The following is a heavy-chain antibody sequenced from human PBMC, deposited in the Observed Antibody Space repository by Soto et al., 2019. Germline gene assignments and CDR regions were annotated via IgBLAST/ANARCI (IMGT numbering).Heavy chain of an antibody. CDR2: ISGSGGST. Sequence: PGGSLRLSCAASGFTFSSYAMSWVRQAPGKGLEWVSAISGSGGSTYYADSVKGRFTISRDNSKNTLYLQMNSLRAEDTAVYYYAKAPRGRYDSSGYGSFDYWGQGTLVTVSS. V-gene: IGHV3-23*01. J-gene: IGHJ4*02. CDR3: AKAPRGRYDSSGYGSFDY. D-gene: IGHD3-22*01. CDR1: GFTFSSYA.